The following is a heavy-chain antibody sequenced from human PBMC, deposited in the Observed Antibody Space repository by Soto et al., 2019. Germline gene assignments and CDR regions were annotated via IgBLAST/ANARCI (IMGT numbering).Heavy chain of an antibody. V-gene: IGHV3-9*01. J-gene: IGHJ4*02. CDR2: ISWNSGSI. CDR3: ASSDY. CDR1: GFTFDDYA. Sequence: GGSLRLSCAASGFTFDDYAMHWVRQAPGKGLEWVSGISWNSGSIGYADSVKGRFTISRDNAKNSLYLQMNSLRAEDTALYYCASSDYWGQGTLVTVSS.